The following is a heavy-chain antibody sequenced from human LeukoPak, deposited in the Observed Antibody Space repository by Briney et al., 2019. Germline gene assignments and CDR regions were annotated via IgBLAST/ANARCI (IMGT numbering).Heavy chain of an antibody. V-gene: IGHV1-18*01. CDR3: ARDGSSYYY. J-gene: IGHJ4*02. CDR1: GYTFTSYD. D-gene: IGHD3-22*01. CDR2: ISAYNDNT. Sequence: ASVKVSCKASGYTFTSYDISWVRQAPGQGREWMGWISAYNDNTTYAQKFQGRVTMTTDTSTSTAYMELRSLRSDDTAVYYCARDGSSYYYWGQGTLVTVSS.